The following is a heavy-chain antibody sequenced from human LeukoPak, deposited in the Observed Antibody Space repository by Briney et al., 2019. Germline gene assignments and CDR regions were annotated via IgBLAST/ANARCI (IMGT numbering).Heavy chain of an antibody. D-gene: IGHD3-10*01. Sequence: GGSLRLSCAASGFTFDDYGMSWVRQAPGKGLEWVSGINWNGGSTGYADSVKGRFTISRDDAKNSLYLQMNSLRAEDTAVYYCARGVKVRGVNYYAMDVWGQGTTVTVSS. CDR3: ARGVKVRGVNYYAMDV. CDR2: INWNGGST. J-gene: IGHJ6*02. CDR1: GFTFDDYG. V-gene: IGHV3-20*04.